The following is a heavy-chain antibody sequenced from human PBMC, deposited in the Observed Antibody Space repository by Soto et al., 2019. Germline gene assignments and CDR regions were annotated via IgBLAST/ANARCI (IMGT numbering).Heavy chain of an antibody. CDR2: ISSSSSYI. V-gene: IGHV3-21*01. CDR1: GFTFSSYS. J-gene: IGHJ4*02. D-gene: IGHD3-22*01. Sequence: EVQLVESGGGLVKPGGSLRLSCAASGFTFSSYSMNWVRQAPGKGLEWVSSISSSSSYIYYADSVKGRFTISRDNAKNSLYLQMNSLRAEDTAVYYCAREPNYYDSSGYLGRWGRGTLVTVSS. CDR3: AREPNYYDSSGYLGR.